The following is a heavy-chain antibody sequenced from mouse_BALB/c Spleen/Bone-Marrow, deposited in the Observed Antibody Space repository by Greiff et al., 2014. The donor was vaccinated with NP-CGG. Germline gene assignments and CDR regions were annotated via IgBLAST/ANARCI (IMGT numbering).Heavy chain of an antibody. CDR3: TRYYYRFSAWFAY. CDR2: IYPGNSDT. Sequence: VQLQQSGTVLARPGASVKMSCKASGYTFTSYWMHWVKQRPGQGLEWIGAIYPGNSDTSYNQKFKGKAKLTAVTSTSTAYMELSSLTNEDSAVYYCTRYYYRFSAWFAYWGQGTLVTVS. D-gene: IGHD2-14*01. J-gene: IGHJ3*01. V-gene: IGHV1-5*01. CDR1: GYTFTSYW.